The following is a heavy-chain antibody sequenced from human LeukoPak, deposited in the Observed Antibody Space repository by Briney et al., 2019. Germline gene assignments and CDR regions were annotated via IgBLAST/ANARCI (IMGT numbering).Heavy chain of an antibody. J-gene: IGHJ4*02. CDR3: ASITMVRGVNY. V-gene: IGHV4-30-4*08. CDR1: GGSISSGDYY. D-gene: IGHD3-10*01. Sequence: SETLSLTCTVSGGSISSGDYYWSWIRQPPGKGLEWIGHIYYSGSTYYNPSLKSRVTISVDTSKNQFCLKLSSVTAADTAVYYCASITMVRGVNYWGQGTLVTVSS. CDR2: IYYSGST.